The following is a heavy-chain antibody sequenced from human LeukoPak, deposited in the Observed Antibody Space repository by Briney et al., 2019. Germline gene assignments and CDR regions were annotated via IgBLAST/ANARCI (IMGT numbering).Heavy chain of an antibody. CDR2: FYYTGST. Sequence: PSETLSLTCTVSGDSLRSFFWSWVRQPPGKGLEWIGFFYYTGSTNYNPSLKSRVSSSVDTSTNQLSLNLTSVTAADTAVYYCARRPSAGYGYFEDWGQGALVTVSS. J-gene: IGHJ4*02. CDR1: GDSLRSFF. V-gene: IGHV4-59*01. CDR3: ARRPSAGYGYFED. D-gene: IGHD4-17*01.